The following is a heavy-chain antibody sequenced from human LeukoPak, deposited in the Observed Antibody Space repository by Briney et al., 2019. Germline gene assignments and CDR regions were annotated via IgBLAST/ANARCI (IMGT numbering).Heavy chain of an antibody. CDR3: ARSPHILTGENFDY. CDR1: GYTFTGYY. D-gene: IGHD3-9*01. V-gene: IGHV1-2*02. J-gene: IGHJ4*02. CDR2: INPNSGGT. Sequence: ASVKVSCKASGYTFTGYYMHWVRQAPGQGLEWMGCINPNSGGTNYAQKFQGRVTMTRDTSISTAYMHLSRLRSADTAVYYCARSPHILTGENFDYWGQGTLLTVSS.